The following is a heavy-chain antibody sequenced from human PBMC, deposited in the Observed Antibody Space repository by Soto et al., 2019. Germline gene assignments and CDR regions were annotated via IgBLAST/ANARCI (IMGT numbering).Heavy chain of an antibody. CDR2: IYYSGST. Sequence: SETLSLTCTASGGSISSYYWSWIRQPPGKGLEWIGYIYYSGSTNYNPSLKSRVTISVDTSKNQFSLKLSSVTAADTAVYYCARGGYYGSGSYYTSPDYYMDVWGKGTTVTVSS. CDR3: ARGGYYGSGSYYTSPDYYMDV. J-gene: IGHJ6*03. CDR1: GGSISSYY. V-gene: IGHV4-59*01. D-gene: IGHD3-10*01.